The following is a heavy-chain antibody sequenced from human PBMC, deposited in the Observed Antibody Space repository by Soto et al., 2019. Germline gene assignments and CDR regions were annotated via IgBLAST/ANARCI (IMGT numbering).Heavy chain of an antibody. J-gene: IGHJ6*02. V-gene: IGHV3-23*01. Sequence: DVQLLESGGGFMQPGGSPKLSCAASGLDFSSEVMCWVRQAPGKGLEWVSSISGSGRTIYHADSMRGRFAISRDNSKNSLYLQLNNLRVDDTAVYYCAKVGPSYYYGMDVWGQGTTVTVSS. CDR3: AKVGPSYYYGMDV. CDR1: GLDFSSEV. CDR2: ISGSGRTI. D-gene: IGHD1-26*01.